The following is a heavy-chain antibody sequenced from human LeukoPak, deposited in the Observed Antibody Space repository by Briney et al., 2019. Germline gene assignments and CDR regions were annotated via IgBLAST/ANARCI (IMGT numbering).Heavy chain of an antibody. V-gene: IGHV1-2*02. CDR3: ARDWSSWRAGPPGSASY. D-gene: IGHD6-13*01. CDR1: GYTFTGYY. CDR2: INPNSGGT. J-gene: IGHJ4*02. Sequence: ASVKVSCKASGYTFTGYYIHWVRQAPGQGLEWMGWINPNSGGTNYAQKFQGRVTMTRDTSISTAYMELSRLRSDDTAVYYCARDWSSWRAGPPGSASYWGQGTLVTVSS.